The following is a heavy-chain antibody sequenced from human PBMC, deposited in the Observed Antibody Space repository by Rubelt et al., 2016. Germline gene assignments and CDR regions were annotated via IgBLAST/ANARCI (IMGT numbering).Heavy chain of an antibody. CDR1: GKTFTTSC. V-gene: IGHV1-3*04. CDR3: ATTPAVAVAGADS. Sequence: QVQLVQSGAEVKKPGASVKVSCKASGKTFTTSCIHWVRQAPGQRLEWMGWIDIGNGNTKNYRTFQGRVTITRDTSASTAYMELSSLRSEDTAVYYCATTPAVAVAGADSWGQGTLVTVSS. CDR2: IDIGNGNT. J-gene: IGHJ4*02. D-gene: IGHD6-19*01.